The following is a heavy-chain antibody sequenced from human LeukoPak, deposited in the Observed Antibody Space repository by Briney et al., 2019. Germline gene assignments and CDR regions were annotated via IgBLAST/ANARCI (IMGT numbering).Heavy chain of an antibody. D-gene: IGHD3-10*01. J-gene: IGHJ4*02. Sequence: GGSLRLSCAPSGFTFSDYYMSWIRQAPGKGLEWVSYISSSGSTIYYADSVKGRFTISRDNATNSLYLQMNSLRAEDTAVYYCARLWFGELAHDYWGQGTLVTVSS. CDR2: ISSSGSTI. V-gene: IGHV3-11*01. CDR1: GFTFSDYY. CDR3: ARLWFGELAHDY.